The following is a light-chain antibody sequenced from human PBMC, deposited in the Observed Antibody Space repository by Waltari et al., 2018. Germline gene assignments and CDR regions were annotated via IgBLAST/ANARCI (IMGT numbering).Light chain of an antibody. CDR2: DAS. CDR1: QGLATA. V-gene: IGKV1D-13*01. Sequence: AIQLTQSPSSLSASVGDRVTITCRASQGLATALAWYQQKPGKPPHLLIFDASHLASGVPSRFSGSGSATDFTLTISSLQPEDFATYFCQQFNNYPLTFGGGTKVDI. CDR3: QQFNNYPLT. J-gene: IGKJ4*01.